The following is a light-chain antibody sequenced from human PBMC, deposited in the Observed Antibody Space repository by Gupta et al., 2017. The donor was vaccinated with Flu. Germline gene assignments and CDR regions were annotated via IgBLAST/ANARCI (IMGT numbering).Light chain of an antibody. Sequence: SVLTQAPSASGTPGPRVTSSCSGSRSNIGSNYVYWYQQVPGTAPKLLIYRNNQRPSGVPDRFSGSKSGTSDSLAISGLQSEDEADYYCAAWDDNVYGGLIGAGTKVTVL. CDR1: RSNIGSNY. CDR2: RNN. CDR3: AAWDDNVYGGL. J-gene: IGLJ1*01. V-gene: IGLV1-47*01.